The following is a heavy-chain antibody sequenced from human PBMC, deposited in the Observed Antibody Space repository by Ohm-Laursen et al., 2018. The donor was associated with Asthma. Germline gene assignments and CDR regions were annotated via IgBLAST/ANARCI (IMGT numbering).Heavy chain of an antibody. J-gene: IGHJ4*02. CDR3: ARDSGGYSSSYDIDY. V-gene: IGHV3-30*03. CDR2: ISYDGSNK. D-gene: IGHD6-13*01. Sequence: SLRLSCAASGFTFSSYGMHWVRQAPGKGLEWVAVISYDGSNKYYADSVKSRFTISRDNSKNTVDLQMNSLRAEDTAVYYCARDSGGYSSSYDIDYWGQGTLVTVSS. CDR1: GFTFSSYG.